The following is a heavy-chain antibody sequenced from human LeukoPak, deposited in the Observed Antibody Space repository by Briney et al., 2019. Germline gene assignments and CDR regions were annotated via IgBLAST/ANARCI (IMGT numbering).Heavy chain of an antibody. V-gene: IGHV3-7*01. D-gene: IGHD6-19*01. Sequence: GGSLRHSCAASGFTFSSSWMSWVRQAPGEGLEWVAHIKPDGSAEYYVDSVKGRFTISRDNARNSLYLQMNSLRAEDTAVYYCARGEGAVAALYYYYYGMDVWGQGTTVTVSS. J-gene: IGHJ6*02. CDR3: ARGEGAVAALYYYYYGMDV. CDR2: IKPDGSAE. CDR1: GFTFSSSW.